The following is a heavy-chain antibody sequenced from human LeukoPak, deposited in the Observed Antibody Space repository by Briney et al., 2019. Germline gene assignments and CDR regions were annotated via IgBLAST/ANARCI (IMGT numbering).Heavy chain of an antibody. Sequence: SETLSLTCAVYGGSFSGYYWSWIRQPPGKGLEWIGEINHSGSTNYNPSLKSRVTISVDTSKNQFSLKLSSVTAADTAVYYCARVSWTEPYYYYMDVWGKGTTVTVSS. CDR1: GGSFSGYY. CDR3: ARVSWTEPYYYYMDV. D-gene: IGHD1-14*01. CDR2: INHSGST. V-gene: IGHV4-34*01. J-gene: IGHJ6*03.